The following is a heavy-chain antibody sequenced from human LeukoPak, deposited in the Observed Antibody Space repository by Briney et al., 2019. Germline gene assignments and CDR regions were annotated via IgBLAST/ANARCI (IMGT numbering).Heavy chain of an antibody. CDR3: ARVYLERLTAGYFDH. Sequence: GGSLRLSCAASGFTFSSYSMNWVRQAPGKGLEWVSSISSSSSYIYYADSVKGRFTISRDNAKNSLYLQMNSLRDDDSAAYFCARVYLERLTAGYFDHWGQGTQVTVSP. V-gene: IGHV3-21*01. CDR1: GFTFSSYS. CDR2: ISSSSSYI. J-gene: IGHJ4*02. D-gene: IGHD2-8*01.